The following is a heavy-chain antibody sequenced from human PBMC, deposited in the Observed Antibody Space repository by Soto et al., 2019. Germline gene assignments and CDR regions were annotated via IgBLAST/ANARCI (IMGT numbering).Heavy chain of an antibody. D-gene: IGHD1-1*01. V-gene: IGHV4-4*07. CDR2: IYTSGST. CDR1: GGSISSYY. J-gene: IGHJ6*02. CDR3: ARDSLEPPYYYGMDV. Sequence: PSETLSLTCTVSGGSISSYYWSWIRQPAGKGLEWIGRIYTSGSTNYNPYLKSRVTMSVDTSKNQFSLKLSSVTAADTAVYYCARDSLEPPYYYGMDVWGQGTTVTVSS.